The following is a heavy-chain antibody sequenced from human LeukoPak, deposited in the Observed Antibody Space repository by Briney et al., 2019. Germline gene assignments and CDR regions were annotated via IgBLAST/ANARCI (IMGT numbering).Heavy chain of an antibody. D-gene: IGHD2-21*01. CDR2: IIPIFGTA. Sequence: SVKVSCKASGGTFSSYAISWVRQAPGQGLEWMGRIIPIFGTANYAQKLQGRVTITTDESTSTAYMELSSLRSDDTAVYYCARAPDGYCGGDCYPQGYWGQGTLVTVSS. J-gene: IGHJ4*02. CDR1: GGTFSSYA. CDR3: ARAPDGYCGGDCYPQGY. V-gene: IGHV1-69*05.